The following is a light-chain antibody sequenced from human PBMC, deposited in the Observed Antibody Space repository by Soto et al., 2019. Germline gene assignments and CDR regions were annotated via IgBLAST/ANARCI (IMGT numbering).Light chain of an antibody. Sequence: DIQMTQSPSTLSAFVGDRVTITCRASQRISPWLAWYQQKPGKVPKLLIHKTSSLESGVPSRFSGSGSGTAFALTISSLQPDDFATYYCQQSWTFGPGTKVEIK. CDR1: QRISPW. CDR2: KTS. CDR3: QQSWT. J-gene: IGKJ1*01. V-gene: IGKV1-5*03.